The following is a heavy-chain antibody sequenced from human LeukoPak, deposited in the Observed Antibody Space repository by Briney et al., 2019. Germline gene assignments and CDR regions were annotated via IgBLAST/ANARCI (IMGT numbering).Heavy chain of an antibody. CDR1: GFTFSSYS. Sequence: GGSLRLSCAASGFTFSSYSMNWVRQAPGKGLEWVSSISSSSSYIYYADSVKGRFTISRDNAKNSLYLQMNSLRAEDTAVYYCARAVTSRWLQSPFDYWGQGTLVTVSS. D-gene: IGHD5-24*01. V-gene: IGHV3-21*01. CDR2: ISSSSSYI. CDR3: ARAVTSRWLQSPFDY. J-gene: IGHJ4*02.